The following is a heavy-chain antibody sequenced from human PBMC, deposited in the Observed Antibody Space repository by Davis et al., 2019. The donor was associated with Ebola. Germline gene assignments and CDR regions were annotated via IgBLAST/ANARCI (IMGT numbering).Heavy chain of an antibody. CDR1: GDSVAGGSGG. CDR3: ARGWLRSGLDY. V-gene: IGHV6-1*01. D-gene: IGHD5-12*01. J-gene: IGHJ4*02. Sequence: PSETLSLTCAISGDSVAGGSGGWNWIRQSPSRGLEWLGRTYYSSKWYDGYAESVKSRINISPDTSKNQFSLQLDSVTPEDTAVYYCARGWLRSGLDYWGQGILVTVSS. CDR2: TYYSSKWYD.